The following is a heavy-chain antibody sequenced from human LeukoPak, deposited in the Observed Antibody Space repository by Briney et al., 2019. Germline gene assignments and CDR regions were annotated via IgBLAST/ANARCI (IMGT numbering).Heavy chain of an antibody. CDR2: INSDGINT. CDR1: GFTFSNYW. V-gene: IGHV3-74*01. J-gene: IGHJ3*02. Sequence: PGGSLRLSCAASGFTFSNYWMHWVRQAPGKGLVWVSRINSDGINTSYADSVKGRFTISRDNAKNTLNLQMNSLRAEDTAVYYCARVNPPYYDILTGKPRSTFDIWGQGTMVTVSS. D-gene: IGHD3-9*01. CDR3: ARVNPPYYDILTGKPRSTFDI.